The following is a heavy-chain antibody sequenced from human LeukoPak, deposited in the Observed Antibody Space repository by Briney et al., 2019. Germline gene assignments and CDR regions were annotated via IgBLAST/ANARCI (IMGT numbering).Heavy chain of an antibody. CDR2: INAGGAAV. CDR3: ARVGSRGDWFDY. J-gene: IGHJ5*01. Sequence: GGSLRLSCAASGFTFSTYNMLWVRQIPGKGLEWLFYINAGGAAVHSADSVKDRFTFSRDNAKNSLYLQMNSLRVEDTGIYYCARVGSRGDWFDYWGQGTWVTVSS. D-gene: IGHD1-26*01. CDR1: GFTFSTYN. V-gene: IGHV3-48*01.